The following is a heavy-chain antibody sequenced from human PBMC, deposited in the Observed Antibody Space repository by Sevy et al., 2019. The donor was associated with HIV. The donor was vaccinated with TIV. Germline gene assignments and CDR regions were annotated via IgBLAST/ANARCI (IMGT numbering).Heavy chain of an antibody. J-gene: IGHJ6*03. CDR2: ISGSGGST. CDR3: AKDRAKKLAYCGGDCAGYYYMDV. D-gene: IGHD2-21*01. CDR1: GFTFSSYA. V-gene: IGHV3-23*01. Sequence: GGSLRLSCAASGFTFSSYAMSWVRQAPGKGLEWVSAISGSGGSTYYADSVKGRFTISGDNSKNTLYLQMNSLRAEDTAVYYCAKDRAKKLAYCGGDCAGYYYMDVWGKGTTVTVSS.